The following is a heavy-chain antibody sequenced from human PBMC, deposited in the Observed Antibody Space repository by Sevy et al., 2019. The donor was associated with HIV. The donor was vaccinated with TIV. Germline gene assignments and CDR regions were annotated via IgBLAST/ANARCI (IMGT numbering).Heavy chain of an antibody. D-gene: IGHD6-6*01. Sequence: SETLSLTCTVSGGSISSGNYYWHWIRQPPGKGLEWIGYISYTGNTYYNPSLKSPVTISVDTSNNQFSLRLTSVTAADTAVFYWARDVTEYTSSSVWFDPWGQGTLVTVSS. CDR2: ISYTGNT. CDR1: GGSISSGNYY. CDR3: ARDVTEYTSSSVWFDP. J-gene: IGHJ5*02. V-gene: IGHV4-30-4*01.